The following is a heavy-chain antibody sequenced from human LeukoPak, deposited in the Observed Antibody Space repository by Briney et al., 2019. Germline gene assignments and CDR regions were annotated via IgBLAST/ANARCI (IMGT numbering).Heavy chain of an antibody. D-gene: IGHD3-16*01. CDR1: GFTFSSYW. J-gene: IGHJ4*02. V-gene: IGHV3-7*01. CDR2: IKHEGSEK. Sequence: GGSLRLSCAASGFTFSSYWMSWVRQAPGKGLEWVANIKHEGSEKYYVDSVKGRFTISRDNAKNSLYLQMNSLRAQDTAVFYCEGGPQVWKARYYFEYWGQGTLVTFSS. CDR3: EGGPQVWKARYYFEY.